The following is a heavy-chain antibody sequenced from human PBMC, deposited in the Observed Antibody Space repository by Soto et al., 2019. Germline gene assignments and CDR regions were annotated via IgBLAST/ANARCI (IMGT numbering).Heavy chain of an antibody. CDR2: LYYSAMT. CDR1: GGSIRSHN. V-gene: IGHV4-59*08. Sequence: PSETLSLTCSVPGGSIRSHNWSWFRQPPGKGLEWIGCLYYSAMTEYNPSLKSRVTISADTSNNQVSLKLSSVTAADTAVYYCARHLFDSWKGYPYYYMDVWGKGTAVTVS. CDR3: ARHLFDSWKGYPYYYMDV. J-gene: IGHJ6*03. D-gene: IGHD3-3*01.